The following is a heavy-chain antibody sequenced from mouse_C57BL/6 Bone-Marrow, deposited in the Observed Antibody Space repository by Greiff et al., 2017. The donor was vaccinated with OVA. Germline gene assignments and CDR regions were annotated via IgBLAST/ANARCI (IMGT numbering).Heavy chain of an antibody. J-gene: IGHJ3*01. Sequence: VQLQQSGAELVKPGASVKLSCKASGYTFTEYTIHWVKQRAGQGLEWIGWFYPGSGSIKYNEKFKEQATLTADKSSSTVYMELSRLTSEDSAVYFCARHAHDYDGPGRFAYWGQGTLVTVSA. D-gene: IGHD2-4*01. V-gene: IGHV1-62-2*01. CDR3: ARHAHDYDGPGRFAY. CDR2: FYPGSGSI. CDR1: GYTFTEYT.